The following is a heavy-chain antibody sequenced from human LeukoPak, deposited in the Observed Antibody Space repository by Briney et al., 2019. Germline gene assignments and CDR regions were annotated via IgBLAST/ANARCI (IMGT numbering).Heavy chain of an antibody. D-gene: IGHD2-21*01. CDR3: TDLAYFAY. CDR1: GFIFSNYG. CDR2: ISGSGGST. Sequence: GGSLRLSCAASGFIFSNYGMNWVRQAPGKGLEWISVISGSGGSTYYADSVKGRFTISRDNSKNTVYLQMNTLRAEDTAVYYCTDLAYFAYWGQGTLVTVSS. V-gene: IGHV3-23*01. J-gene: IGHJ4*02.